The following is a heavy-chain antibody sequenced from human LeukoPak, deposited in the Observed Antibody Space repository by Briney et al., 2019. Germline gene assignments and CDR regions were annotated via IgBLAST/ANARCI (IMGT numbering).Heavy chain of an antibody. CDR1: GFTFNTYA. CDR3: AGEKDWSLDY. CDR2: VWYDGINK. D-gene: IGHD3-9*01. V-gene: IGHV3-33*01. Sequence: QPGRSLRLSCAASGFTFNTYAMHWVRQAPGKGLEWVSIVWYDGINKYYEDSVKGRFTISRDNSKDTLYLQMNSLRAEDTGVYYCAGEKDWSLDYWGQGTLVTVSS. J-gene: IGHJ4*02.